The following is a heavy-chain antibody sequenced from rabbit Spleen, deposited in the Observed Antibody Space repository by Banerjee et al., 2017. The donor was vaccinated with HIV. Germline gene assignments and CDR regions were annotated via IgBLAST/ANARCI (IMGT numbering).Heavy chain of an antibody. CDR2: VYAGSSGST. D-gene: IGHD8-1*01. Sequence: QSLEESGGGPVKPGASLTLTCKASGFSFNSGYDMCWVRQAPGKGLEWIACVYAGSSGSTYSATWAKGRFTISKTSSTTVTLQMTSLTAADTATYFCARDAGTSFSTYGMDLWGPGTLVTVS. J-gene: IGHJ6*01. CDR1: GFSFNSGYD. CDR3: ARDAGTSFSTYGMDL. V-gene: IGHV1S40*01.